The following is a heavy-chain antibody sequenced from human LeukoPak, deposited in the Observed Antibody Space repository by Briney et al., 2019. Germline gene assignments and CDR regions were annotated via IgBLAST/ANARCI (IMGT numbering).Heavy chain of an antibody. D-gene: IGHD5-24*01. Sequence: ASVKVSCKASGYPFTGYYMHWVRQAPGQGLEWLGWINPNSGGTNYAQKFQGRVTMTRDTSISTAYMELGRLRSDDTAVYYCARDPKSGDGYNWSFDYWGQGTLVTVSS. V-gene: IGHV1-2*02. CDR1: GYPFTGYY. CDR3: ARDPKSGDGYNWSFDY. J-gene: IGHJ4*02. CDR2: INPNSGGT.